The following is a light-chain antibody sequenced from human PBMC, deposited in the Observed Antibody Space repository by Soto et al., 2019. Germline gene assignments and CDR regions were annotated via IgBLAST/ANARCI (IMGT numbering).Light chain of an antibody. Sequence: ENVLTQSPAALSVSPGDRAPLSCRARQSVNSNLAWYQRKPGPAPRLLLYGASTRATGIPARFSGSASGTEFTLTISSLQAEDSAVYYCQQYNDGTLTFGGGTKVEIK. CDR3: QQYNDGTLT. CDR1: QSVNSN. V-gene: IGKV3-15*01. J-gene: IGKJ4*01. CDR2: GAS.